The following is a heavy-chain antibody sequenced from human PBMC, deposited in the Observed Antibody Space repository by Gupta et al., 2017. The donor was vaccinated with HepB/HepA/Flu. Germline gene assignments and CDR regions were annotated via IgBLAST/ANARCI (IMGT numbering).Heavy chain of an antibody. CDR1: GFTFNYYG. V-gene: IGHV3-23*01. D-gene: IGHD5-24*01. J-gene: IGHJ4*02. Sequence: EVQLLESGGGLVQPGVSLRLSCAASGFTFNYYGMSWVRQAPGKGLEWVSAINGGGDDTYYADSVKGRITISRDNSKSVLYLQMNSLRAEDTAVYYCAKKDGDGYKSLDSWGQGTLVTVSS. CDR2: INGGGDDT. CDR3: AKKDGDGYKSLDS.